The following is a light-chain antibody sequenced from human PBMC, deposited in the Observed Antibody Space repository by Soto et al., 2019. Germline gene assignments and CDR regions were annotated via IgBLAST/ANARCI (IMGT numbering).Light chain of an antibody. CDR2: AAS. CDR3: QQSYSTPRT. CDR1: QNISSY. Sequence: DIQMTQSPSSLSASVGDRVTITCRASQNISSYLNWYQQKPGKAPKRLIYAASSLQSGVPSRFSGSGSGTDFTLTISSLQPEDFATYYCQQSYSTPRTFGQGTKVDIK. V-gene: IGKV1-39*01. J-gene: IGKJ1*01.